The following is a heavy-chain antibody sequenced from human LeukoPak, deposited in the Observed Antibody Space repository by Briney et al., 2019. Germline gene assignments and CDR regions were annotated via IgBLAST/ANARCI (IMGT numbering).Heavy chain of an antibody. J-gene: IGHJ4*02. CDR1: GFSFSIYW. V-gene: IGHV3-7*01. CDR3: ARDVVGSLDY. D-gene: IGHD2-15*01. Sequence: GGSLRLSCAGSGFSFSIYWMAWVRQAPGKGPEWVANMKQDGSARHYADSVKGRFTISRDNAQNSVYLQMNSLRAEDTAVYYCARDVVGSLDYWGLGTLVTVSS. CDR2: MKQDGSAR.